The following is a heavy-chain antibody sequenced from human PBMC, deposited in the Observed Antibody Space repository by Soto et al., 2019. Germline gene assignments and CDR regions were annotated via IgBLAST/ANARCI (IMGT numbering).Heavy chain of an antibody. J-gene: IGHJ4*02. Sequence: QVQLQESGPGLVKPSETLSLTCSVSGGSISNHYWSWIRQPPGTGLEWIGYIYYNGNTSYNPSLKMRGTMSVDTSRNQTSLKLTTVTAADTAVYYCTRANWYSEYWGQGTLVTVSS. CDR1: GGSISNHY. D-gene: IGHD7-27*01. CDR3: TRANWYSEY. V-gene: IGHV4-59*11. CDR2: IYYNGNT.